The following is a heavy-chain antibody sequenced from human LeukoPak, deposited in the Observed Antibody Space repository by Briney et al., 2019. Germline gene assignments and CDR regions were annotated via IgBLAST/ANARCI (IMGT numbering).Heavy chain of an antibody. CDR1: GYTFTSYA. CDR3: ARAGASYFNRYCSGGSCNGFDY. CDR2: INTNTGNP. J-gene: IGHJ4*02. D-gene: IGHD2-15*01. Sequence: ASVKVSCKASGYTFTSYAMNWVRQAPGQGLEWMGWINTNTGNPTYAQGFTGRFVFSLDTSVSTACLQISSLKAEDTAVYYCARAGASYFNRYCSGGSCNGFDYWGQGTLVTVSS. V-gene: IGHV7-4-1*02.